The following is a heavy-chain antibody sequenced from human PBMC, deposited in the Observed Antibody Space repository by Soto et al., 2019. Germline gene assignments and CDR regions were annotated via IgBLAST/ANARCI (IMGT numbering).Heavy chain of an antibody. CDR1: GFTFSSYS. D-gene: IGHD3-9*01. Sequence: GGSLRLSCAASGFTFSSYSMNWVRQAPGKGLEWVANIKQDGSEKYYVDSVKGRFTISRDNAKNSLYLQMNSLRAEDTAVYYCARKPSYDILTGYYANWCQAPLVTVSS. CDR2: IKQDGSEK. CDR3: ARKPSYDILTGYYAN. V-gene: IGHV3-7*05. J-gene: IGHJ4*02.